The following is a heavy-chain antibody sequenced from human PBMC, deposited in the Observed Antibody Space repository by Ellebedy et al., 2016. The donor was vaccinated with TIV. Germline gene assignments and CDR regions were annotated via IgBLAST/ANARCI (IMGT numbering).Heavy chain of an antibody. Sequence: ASVKVSCXASGYSFIGYYMHWVRQAPGQGLEWMGWINPNNGGTNSAQKFQGRVTMTRDASISTAYMELSRLRSDDTAVYYCVTRGYSGYDYFDYWGQGILVTVSS. J-gene: IGHJ4*02. CDR1: GYSFIGYY. CDR3: VTRGYSGYDYFDY. D-gene: IGHD5-12*01. CDR2: INPNNGGT. V-gene: IGHV1-2*02.